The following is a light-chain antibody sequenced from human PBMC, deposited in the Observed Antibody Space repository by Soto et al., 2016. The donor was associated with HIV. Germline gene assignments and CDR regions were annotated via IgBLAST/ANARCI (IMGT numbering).Light chain of an antibody. Sequence: SSVLTQPPSVSVTPGETATITCAGKSIGTKRVHWYQQKPGQAPVLVVYNDSDRPSGIPERFSGSNSGNTATLTISRVEAGDEADYYCQMWDDSSDPVIFGGGTKLTVL. J-gene: IGLJ2*01. CDR1: SIGTKR. CDR3: QMWDDSSDPVI. CDR2: NDS. V-gene: IGLV3-21*02.